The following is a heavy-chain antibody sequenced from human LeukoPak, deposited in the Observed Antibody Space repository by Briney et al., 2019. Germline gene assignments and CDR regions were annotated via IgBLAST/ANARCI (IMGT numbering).Heavy chain of an antibody. CDR1: GYTFSNYW. J-gene: IGHJ3*01. CDR3: ARLDCSSDRCGRDDDAFDV. V-gene: IGHV5-51*01. CDR2: TYPRDSDT. Sequence: GESLKISCKGSGYTFSNYWIGWVRQMPGKGLESVGITYPRDSDTRYSPSFEGQVTISADTSISTAYLQWNSLKASDTGMYYCARLDCSSDRCGRDDDAFDVWGQGTMVTVSS. D-gene: IGHD6-19*01.